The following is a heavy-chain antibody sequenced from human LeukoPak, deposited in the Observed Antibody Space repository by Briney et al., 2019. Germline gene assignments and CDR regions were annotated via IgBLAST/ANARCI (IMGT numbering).Heavy chain of an antibody. J-gene: IGHJ4*02. Sequence: ASVKVSCKASGYTFTGYYIHWVRQAPGQGLEWMGWINPNSGGTNYAQKFQGRVTMTRDTSISTAYMELSRLRSEDTAVYYCARGGDIVATITGYYFDYWGQGTLVTVSS. CDR3: ARGGDIVATITGYYFDY. CDR2: INPNSGGT. CDR1: GYTFTGYY. V-gene: IGHV1-2*02. D-gene: IGHD5-12*01.